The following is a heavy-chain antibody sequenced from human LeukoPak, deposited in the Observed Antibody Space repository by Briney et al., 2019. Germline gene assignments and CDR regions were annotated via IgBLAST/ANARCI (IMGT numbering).Heavy chain of an antibody. J-gene: IGHJ4*02. V-gene: IGHV3-21*01. CDR3: ARAPGDYVWGSYRPPFDY. D-gene: IGHD3-16*02. CDR2: ISSSSSSYI. Sequence: GGSLRLSCAASGFTFSSYSMNWVRQAPGKGLEWVSSISSSSSSYIYYADSVKGRFTISRDNAKNSLYLQMNSLRAEDTAVYYCARAPGDYVWGSYRPPFDYWGQGTLVTVSS. CDR1: GFTFSSYS.